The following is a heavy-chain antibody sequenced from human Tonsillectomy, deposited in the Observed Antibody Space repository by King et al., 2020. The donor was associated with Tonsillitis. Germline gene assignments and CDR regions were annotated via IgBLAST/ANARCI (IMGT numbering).Heavy chain of an antibody. D-gene: IGHD6-19*01. J-gene: IGHJ4*02. Sequence: VQLVESWGGFIQPGGSLRLSCAASGFTFSSYEMNWVRQAPGKGLEWVSYISTSGSTLYYADSVKGRFTISRDNAKSSLYLQMNSLRVEDTAVYYCARVPASGWYADYWGQGTLVTVSS. CDR1: GFTFSSYE. CDR2: ISTSGSTL. V-gene: IGHV3-48*03. CDR3: ARVPASGWYADY.